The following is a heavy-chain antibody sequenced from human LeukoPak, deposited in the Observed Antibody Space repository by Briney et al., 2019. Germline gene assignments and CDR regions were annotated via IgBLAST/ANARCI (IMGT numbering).Heavy chain of an antibody. CDR2: INPNSGGT. CDR1: GYTFTGYY. V-gene: IGHV1-2*02. J-gene: IGHJ4*02. Sequence: ASVKVSCKASGYTFTGYYMHWVRQAPGQGLEWMGWINPNSGGTNYAQKFQGRVTMTRDKSISTAYMELSRLRSDDAAVYYCASGYCSGGSCYPFDSWGQGTLVTVSS. D-gene: IGHD2-15*01. CDR3: ASGYCSGGSCYPFDS.